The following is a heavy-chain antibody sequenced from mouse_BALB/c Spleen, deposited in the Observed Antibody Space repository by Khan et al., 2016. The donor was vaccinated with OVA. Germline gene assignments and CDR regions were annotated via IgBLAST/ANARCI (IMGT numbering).Heavy chain of an antibody. J-gene: IGHJ3*01. CDR1: GYSITSDYA. V-gene: IGHV3-2*02. D-gene: IGHD3-3*01. CDR2: ITYSGRT. CDR3: VRGRAY. Sequence: EVQLQESGPGLVKPSQSLSLTCTVTGYSITSDYARNWIRQFPGNKLEWMGYITYSGRTSYTPSLKSRISITRDTSKNQFFLQLNSVTTEDTATYYCVRGRAYWGQGTLVTVSA.